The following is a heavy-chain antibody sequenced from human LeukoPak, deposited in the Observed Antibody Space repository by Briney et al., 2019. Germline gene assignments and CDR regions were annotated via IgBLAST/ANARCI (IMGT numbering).Heavy chain of an antibody. CDR3: ARLQGSGSFSSFDY. D-gene: IGHD3-10*01. CDR1: GFTFSTYS. V-gene: IGHV3-48*01. Sequence: GGSLRLSCAASGFTFSTYSMNWVRQAPGKGLEWVSYISSSSSSTMYYADSVKGRCTISRDNAKNSLSLQMYSLRAEDTAVYYCARLQGSGSFSSFDYWGQGTLVTVS. J-gene: IGHJ4*02. CDR2: ISSSSSSTM.